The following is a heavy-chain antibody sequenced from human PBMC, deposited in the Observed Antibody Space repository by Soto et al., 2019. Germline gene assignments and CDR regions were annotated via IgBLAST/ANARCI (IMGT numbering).Heavy chain of an antibody. CDR3: ARLSCSSTSCYSPVY. D-gene: IGHD2-2*01. CDR2: IYPGDSDT. J-gene: IGHJ4*02. CDR1: GYSFTSYW. Sequence: PGESLKISCKGSGYSFTSYWIGWVRQMPGKGLEWMGIIYPGDSDTRYSPSFQGQVTISADKSISTAYLQWSSLKASDAAMYYCARLSCSSTSCYSPVYWGQGTLVTVSS. V-gene: IGHV5-51*01.